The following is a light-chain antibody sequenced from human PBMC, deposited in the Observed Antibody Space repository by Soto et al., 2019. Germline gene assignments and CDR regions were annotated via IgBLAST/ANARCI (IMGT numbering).Light chain of an antibody. CDR1: SGHSTYA. Sequence: QPVLTQSPSASASLGASVNLTCTLSSGHSTYAIAWHQQQPEKGLRYLMNLKSDGSHRKGDGIPDRFSGSSSGPKRYLTISSLQSEDEADYHCQTWGTGIVVFGGGTKLTVL. J-gene: IGLJ2*01. CDR3: QTWGTGIVV. V-gene: IGLV4-69*01. CDR2: LKSDGSH.